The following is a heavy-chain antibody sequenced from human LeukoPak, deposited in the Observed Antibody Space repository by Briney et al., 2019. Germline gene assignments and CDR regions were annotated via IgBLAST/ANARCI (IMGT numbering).Heavy chain of an antibody. CDR3: ARQGSWFNY. V-gene: IGHV3-48*02. D-gene: IGHD3-10*01. CDR2: ISTLSSTI. Sequence: GGSLRLSCACSGFNFNSYSLIWLRQAPGKGLEWVAYISTLSSTIYYADSVKGRFTISRDNAKNSLYLQTNSLRDEDTAVYYCARQGSWFNYWGRGALVTVSS. J-gene: IGHJ4*02. CDR1: GFNFNSYS.